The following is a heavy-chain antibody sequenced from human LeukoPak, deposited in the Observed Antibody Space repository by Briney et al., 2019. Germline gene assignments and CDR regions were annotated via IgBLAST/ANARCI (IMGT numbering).Heavy chain of an antibody. CDR2: INHSGST. CDR1: GFNVNNAW. CDR3: ARGSDLAFVDTAMVTSYFDY. V-gene: IGHV4-34*01. D-gene: IGHD5-18*01. J-gene: IGHJ4*02. Sequence: GSLRLSCAASGFNVNNAWMSWIRQPPGKGLEWIGEINHSGSTNYNPSLKSRVTISVDTSKNQFSLKLSSVTAADTAVYYCARGSDLAFVDTAMVTSYFDYWGQGTLVTVSS.